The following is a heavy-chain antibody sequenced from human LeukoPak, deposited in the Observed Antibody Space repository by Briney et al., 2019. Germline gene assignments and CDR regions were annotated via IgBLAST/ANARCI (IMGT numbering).Heavy chain of an antibody. CDR1: GFSLSNYW. CDR3: TRSLDR. J-gene: IGHJ4*02. CDR2: IKQDGSEK. V-gene: IGHV3-7*01. Sequence: PGESLRLSCAASGFSLSNYWMDWVRQAPGKGLEWVANIKQDGSEKNCLDSVKGRFTISRDNAQNSLYLQMNSLRVEDTAVYYCTRSLDRWGQGTLVTVSS. D-gene: IGHD2-2*03.